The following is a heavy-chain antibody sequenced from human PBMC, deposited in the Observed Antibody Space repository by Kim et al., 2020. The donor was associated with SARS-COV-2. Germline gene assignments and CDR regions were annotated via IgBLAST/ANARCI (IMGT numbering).Heavy chain of an antibody. V-gene: IGHV3-7*01. CDR3: ARVRSGWYGFRDKYWYFDL. CDR2: IKQDGSEK. CDR1: GFTFSSYW. D-gene: IGHD6-19*01. J-gene: IGHJ2*01. Sequence: GGSLRLSCAASGFTFSSYWMSWVRQAPGKGLEWVANIKQDGSEKYYVDSVKGRFTISRDNAKNSLYLQMNSLRAEDTAVYYCARVRSGWYGFRDKYWYFDLWGRGTLVTVSS.